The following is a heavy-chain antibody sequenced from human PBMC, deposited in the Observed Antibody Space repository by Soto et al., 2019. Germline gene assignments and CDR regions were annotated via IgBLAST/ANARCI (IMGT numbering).Heavy chain of an antibody. D-gene: IGHD3-16*01. CDR1: GFTFSSYG. V-gene: IGHV3-33*01. J-gene: IGHJ3*02. CDR3: AREGPGGSTVAFDI. CDR2: IWYDGSNK. Sequence: QVQLVESGGGVVQPGRSLRLSCAASGFTFSSYGMHWVRQAPGQGLEWVAVIWYDGSNKYYADSVKGRFTISRDNSKNTLYLQMNSLRAEDTAVYYCAREGPGGSTVAFDIWGQGTMVTVSS.